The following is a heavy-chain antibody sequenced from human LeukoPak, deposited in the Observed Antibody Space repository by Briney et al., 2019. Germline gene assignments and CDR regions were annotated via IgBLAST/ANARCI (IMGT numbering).Heavy chain of an antibody. D-gene: IGHD3-22*01. Sequence: PSETLSLTCTVSGGSTSSSSYYWGWIRQPPGKGLEWIGSIYYSGSTYYNPSLKSRVTISVDTSKNQFSLKLSSVTAADTAVYYCARRRIVVVRPDAFDIWGQGTMVTVSS. CDR1: GGSTSSSSYY. V-gene: IGHV4-39*07. J-gene: IGHJ3*02. CDR3: ARRRIVVVRPDAFDI. CDR2: IYYSGST.